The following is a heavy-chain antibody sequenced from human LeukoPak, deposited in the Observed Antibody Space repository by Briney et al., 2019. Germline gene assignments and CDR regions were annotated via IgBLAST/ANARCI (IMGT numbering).Heavy chain of an antibody. CDR3: ARQKCTSTSCLTKNAFDI. Sequence: SETLSLTCTVSGSISGYYWSWIRQPPGKGLEWIGYIYTSGSTNYNSSFESRVTISVDTSKNQFSLYLSSVTAADTAVYYCARQKCTSTSCLTKNAFDIWGQGTMVTVSS. J-gene: IGHJ3*02. V-gene: IGHV4-4*09. D-gene: IGHD2-2*01. CDR2: IYTSGST. CDR1: GSISGYY.